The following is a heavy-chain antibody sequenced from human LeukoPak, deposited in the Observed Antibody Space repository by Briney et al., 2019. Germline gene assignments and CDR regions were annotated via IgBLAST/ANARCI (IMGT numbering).Heavy chain of an antibody. Sequence: SETQSLTCTVSGASIRSDTYYWAWLRQPPGKGLEWIGSLWSGTTTYYNPSLPSRVTIAVDTSKYQFSLILPSVTAADTAVYYCARGRRGNYFQDYWGQGTLVTVSS. CDR3: ARGRRGNYFQDY. J-gene: IGHJ4*02. V-gene: IGHV4-39*07. D-gene: IGHD1-26*01. CDR1: GASIRSDTYY. CDR2: LWSGTTT.